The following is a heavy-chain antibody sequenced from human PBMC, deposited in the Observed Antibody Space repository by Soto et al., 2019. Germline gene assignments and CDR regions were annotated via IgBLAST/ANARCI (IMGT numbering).Heavy chain of an antibody. CDR1: GGSISSSSYY. CDR2: FHYGGST. D-gene: IGHD3-10*01. Sequence: QLQLQESGPGLVKPSETLSLTCTVSGGSISSSSYYWGWIRQPPGKGLEWIGSFHYGGSTYYNPSLQSRVTISVDTSQNDFSLQLSSVTAADTAVYYCSRSPGDWAPCDYWGQGTLVTVSS. J-gene: IGHJ4*02. V-gene: IGHV4-39*02. CDR3: SRSPGDWAPCDY.